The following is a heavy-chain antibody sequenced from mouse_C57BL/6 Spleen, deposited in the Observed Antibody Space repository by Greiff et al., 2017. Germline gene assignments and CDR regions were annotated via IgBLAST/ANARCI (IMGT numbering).Heavy chain of an antibody. D-gene: IGHD1-1*01. Sequence: VQLQQSGTVLARPGASVKMSCKTSGYTFTSYWMHWVKQRPGQGLEWIGAIYPGNSDTSYNQKFKGKAKLTAVTSASTAYMELSSLTNGDSAVYYCTRGPYYGSRDLLDYWGQGTTLTVSS. V-gene: IGHV1-5*01. CDR2: IYPGNSDT. CDR3: TRGPYYGSRDLLDY. CDR1: GYTFTSYW. J-gene: IGHJ2*01.